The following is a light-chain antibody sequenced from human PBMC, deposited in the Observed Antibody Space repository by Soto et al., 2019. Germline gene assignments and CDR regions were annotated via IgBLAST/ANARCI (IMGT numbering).Light chain of an antibody. Sequence: EIVMTQSPATLSVSPGERATLCCRASQSVSSNLAWYQQKPGQPPRLLIYGASTRATGIPDRFSGSGSGTDFTLTISRLEPEDFAVYYCQQYGSSRITFGQGTRLEIK. CDR2: GAS. CDR1: QSVSSN. CDR3: QQYGSSRIT. J-gene: IGKJ5*01. V-gene: IGKV3-20*01.